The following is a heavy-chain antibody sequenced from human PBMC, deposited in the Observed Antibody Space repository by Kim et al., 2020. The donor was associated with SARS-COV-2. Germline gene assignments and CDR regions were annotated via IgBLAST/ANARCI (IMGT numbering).Heavy chain of an antibody. V-gene: IGHV3-30*01. J-gene: IGHJ4*02. D-gene: IGHD3-22*01. CDR3: ARDGRFRDYYDSSGSPYWFDY. Sequence: FTISRDNSKNTLYLQMNSLRAEDTALYYCARDGRFRDYYDSSGSPYWFDYWGQGTLVTVSS.